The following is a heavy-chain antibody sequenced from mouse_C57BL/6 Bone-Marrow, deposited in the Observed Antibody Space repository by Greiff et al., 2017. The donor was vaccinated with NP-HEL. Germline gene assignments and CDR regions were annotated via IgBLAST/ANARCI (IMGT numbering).Heavy chain of an antibody. CDR3: ARWSDHYYGHYFDY. V-gene: IGHV1-64*01. CDR2: IHPNSGST. D-gene: IGHD1-2*01. Sequence: VKLQQPGAELVKPGASVKLSCKASGYTFTSYWMHWVKQRPGQGLEWIGMIHPNSGSTNYNEKFKSKATLTVDKSSSTAYMQLSSLTSEDSAVYYCARWSDHYYGHYFDYWGQGTTLTVSS. J-gene: IGHJ2*01. CDR1: GYTFTSYW.